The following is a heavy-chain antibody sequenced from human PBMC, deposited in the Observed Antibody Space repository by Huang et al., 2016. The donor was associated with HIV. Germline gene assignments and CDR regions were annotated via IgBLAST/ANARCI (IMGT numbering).Heavy chain of an antibody. V-gene: IGHV1-69*01. Sequence: QVQLVQSGAEVKKPGSSVKVSCKASGGSFDYYAVNWVRQAPGQGLEWMGGSSPMSGTTNYAQKFLGRLTLSADESTSTAYLEMKTLRSEDTAIYYCARDREVVASGWFDPWGQGTLVTVSS. J-gene: IGHJ5*02. D-gene: IGHD3-10*01. CDR2: SSPMSGTT. CDR3: ARDREVVASGWFDP. CDR1: GGSFDYYA.